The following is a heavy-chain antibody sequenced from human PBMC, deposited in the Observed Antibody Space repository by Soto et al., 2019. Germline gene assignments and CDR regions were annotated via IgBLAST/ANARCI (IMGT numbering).Heavy chain of an antibody. D-gene: IGHD2-21*02. CDR3: ARAEYCGGDCYSDYFDY. CDR1: GGSISSGGYY. J-gene: IGHJ4*02. V-gene: IGHV4-31*03. Sequence: PSETLSLTCTVSGGSISSGGYYWIWIRQHPGKGLEWIGYIYYSGSTYYNPYLKSRVTISVDTSKNQFSLKLSSVTAADTAVYYCARAEYCGGDCYSDYFDYWGQGTLVTVSS. CDR2: IYYSGST.